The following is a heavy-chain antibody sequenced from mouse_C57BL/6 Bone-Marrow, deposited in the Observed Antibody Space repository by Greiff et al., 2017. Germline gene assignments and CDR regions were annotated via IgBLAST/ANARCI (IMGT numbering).Heavy chain of an antibody. V-gene: IGHV1-50*01. D-gene: IGHD2-3*01. CDR3: ARVYDGYSLSWCFDY. J-gene: IGHJ2*01. Sequence: VKLQQPGAELVKPGASVKLSCKASGYTFTSYWMQWVKQRPGQGLEWIGEIDPSDSYTNYNQKFKGKATLTVDTSSSTAYMQLSSLTSEDSAVYYCARVYDGYSLSWCFDYWGQGTTLTVSS. CDR2: IDPSDSYT. CDR1: GYTFTSYW.